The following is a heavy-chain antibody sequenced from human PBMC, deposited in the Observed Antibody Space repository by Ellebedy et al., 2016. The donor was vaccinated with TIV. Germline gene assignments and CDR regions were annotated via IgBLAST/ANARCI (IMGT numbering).Heavy chain of an antibody. D-gene: IGHD2-15*01. CDR1: GGSISRSNYY. J-gene: IGHJ4*02. V-gene: IGHV4-39*01. Sequence: SETLSLXXTVSGGSISRSNYYWGWIRQPPGKGLEWIGSCYYSGSTYYNPSLKSRVTISVDTSKNQFSLKLNSVTAADTAIYYCAKTSGASRTIDYWGQGTLVTVSS. CDR2: CYYSGST. CDR3: AKTSGASRTIDY.